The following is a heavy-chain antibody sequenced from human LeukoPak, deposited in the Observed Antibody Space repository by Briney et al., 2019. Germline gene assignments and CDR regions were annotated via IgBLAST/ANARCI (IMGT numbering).Heavy chain of an antibody. V-gene: IGHV3-23*01. J-gene: IGHJ3*02. Sequence: GGSLRLSCAASGFTFSSYAMSWVRQAPGKGLEWVSAISGSGGSTYYADSVKGRFTISRDNSKNTLYLQMNSLRAEDTAVYYCAKGWITISGVVIGAFDIWGQGTMVTVSS. CDR3: AKGWITISGVVIGAFDI. CDR1: GFTFSSYA. CDR2: ISGSGGST. D-gene: IGHD3-3*01.